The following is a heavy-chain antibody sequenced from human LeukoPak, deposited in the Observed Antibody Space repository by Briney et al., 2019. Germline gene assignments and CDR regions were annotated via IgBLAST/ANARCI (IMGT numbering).Heavy chain of an antibody. J-gene: IGHJ6*03. Sequence: SETLSLTCTVSGGSISSYYWSWIRQPPGKGLEWIGYIYYSGSTNYNPSLKSRVTISVDTSKNQFSLKLSSVTAADTAVYYCARVPYYYYYMDVWGKGTTVTISS. CDR1: GGSISSYY. V-gene: IGHV4-59*08. CDR3: ARVPYYYYYMDV. CDR2: IYYSGST.